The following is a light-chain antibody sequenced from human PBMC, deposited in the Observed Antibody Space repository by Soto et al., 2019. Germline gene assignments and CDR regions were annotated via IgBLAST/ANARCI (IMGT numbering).Light chain of an antibody. CDR2: WAS. V-gene: IGKV4-1*01. Sequence: DIVMTQSPDSLAVSLGERATINCQSSQTILYSSNNKNNLAWYQQKPGQPPKLLIYWASTRESGVPDRFSGSGSGTDFTLTISSLQTEDVAVYYCQQYYSTPWTFGQGTKVEI. CDR1: QTILYSSNNKNN. J-gene: IGKJ1*01. CDR3: QQYYSTPWT.